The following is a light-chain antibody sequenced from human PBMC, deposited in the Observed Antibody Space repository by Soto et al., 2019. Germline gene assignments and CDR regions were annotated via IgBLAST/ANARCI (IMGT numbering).Light chain of an antibody. J-gene: IGKJ4*01. V-gene: IGKV3-20*01. CDR2: GAS. CDR1: QSVSSSF. CDR3: QHYCSSPLT. Sequence: EIVLTQSPGTLSLSPGERATLSCRASQSVSSSFLAWYQQKPGQAPRLLIDGASSRATGIPDRFSGSGSGTDFTLTISRLEPEDVAVYYCQHYCSSPLTFGGGPKVEIK.